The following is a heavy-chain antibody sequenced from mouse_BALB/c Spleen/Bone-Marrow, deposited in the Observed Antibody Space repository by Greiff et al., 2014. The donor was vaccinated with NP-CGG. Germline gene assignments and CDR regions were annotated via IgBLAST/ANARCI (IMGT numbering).Heavy chain of an antibody. Sequence: EVQLQQSGPELEKPGASVKISCKASGYSFTGYNMNWVKQNNGKSLEWIGNIDPYYGGISYNQKFKGKATLTVDKSSNTAYMQLKSLTSEDSAIYYCAISIEYRPLGYWGQGTLVTVSA. CDR2: IDPYYGGI. J-gene: IGHJ3*01. D-gene: IGHD2-14*01. CDR1: GYSFTGYN. V-gene: IGHV1-39*01. CDR3: AISIEYRPLGY.